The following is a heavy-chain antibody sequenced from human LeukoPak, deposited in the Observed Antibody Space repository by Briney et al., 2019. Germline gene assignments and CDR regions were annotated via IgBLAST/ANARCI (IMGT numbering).Heavy chain of an antibody. J-gene: IGHJ6*02. V-gene: IGHV1-69*04. D-gene: IGHD3-10*01. CDR3: ARDFVWFGGSQMDV. CDR2: IIPILGIA. Sequence: GAPVKVSCKASGGTFSSYAISWVRQAPGQGLEWMGRIIPILGIANYAQKFQGRVTITADKSTSTAYMELSSLRSEDTAVYYCARDFVWFGGSQMDVWGQGTTVTVSS. CDR1: GGTFSSYA.